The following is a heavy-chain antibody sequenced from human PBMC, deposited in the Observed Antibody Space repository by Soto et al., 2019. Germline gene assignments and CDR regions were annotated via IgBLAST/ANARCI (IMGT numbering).Heavy chain of an antibody. D-gene: IGHD6-6*01. Sequence: SVKVSCKASGGTFSSYAISWVRQAPGQGLEWMGGIIPIFGTANYAQKFQGRVTITADESTSTAYMELSSLRSEDTAVYYCARDQGIAARPRHYYYYGMDVWGQGTTVTVSS. CDR1: GGTFSSYA. CDR2: IIPIFGTA. J-gene: IGHJ6*02. V-gene: IGHV1-69*13. CDR3: ARDQGIAARPRHYYYYGMDV.